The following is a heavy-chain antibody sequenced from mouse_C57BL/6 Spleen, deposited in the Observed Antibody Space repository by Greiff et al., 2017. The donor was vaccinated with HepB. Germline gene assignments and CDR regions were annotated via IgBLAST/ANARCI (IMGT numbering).Heavy chain of an antibody. CDR1: GYTFTDYN. J-gene: IGHJ3*01. CDR3: ARSLYYYGSSYAWFAY. CDR2: INPNNGGT. Sequence: EVQLQQSGPELVKPGASVKMSCKASGYTFTDYNMHWVKQSHGKSLEWIGYINPNNGGTSYNQKFKGKATLTVNKSSSTAYMALRSLTSEDSAVYYCARSLYYYGSSYAWFAYWGQGTLVTVCA. D-gene: IGHD1-1*01. V-gene: IGHV1-22*01.